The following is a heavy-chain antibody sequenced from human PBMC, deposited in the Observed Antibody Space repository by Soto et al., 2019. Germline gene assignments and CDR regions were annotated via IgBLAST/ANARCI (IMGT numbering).Heavy chain of an antibody. D-gene: IGHD6-13*01. CDR1: GYSFTSYW. J-gene: IGHJ6*02. V-gene: IGHV5-51*03. Sequence: PGESLKIPWNGSGYSFTSYWIRWVRQMPGKGLEWMGIIYPGDSDTRYSPSFQGQVTISADKSISTAYLQWSSLKASDTAMYYCARTAAAGKYYYGVDVWGQGTTVTVSS. CDR2: IYPGDSDT. CDR3: ARTAAAGKYYYGVDV.